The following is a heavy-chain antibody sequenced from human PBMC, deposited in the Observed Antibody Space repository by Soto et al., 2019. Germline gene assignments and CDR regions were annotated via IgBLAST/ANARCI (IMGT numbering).Heavy chain of an antibody. J-gene: IGHJ4*02. CDR2: IYTSGST. Sequence: SETLSLTCTVSGGSISSYYRSWIRQPAGKGLEWIGRIYTSGSTNYNPSLKSRVTMSVDTSKNQFSLKLSSVTAADTAVYYCARETARCSSSFDYWGQGTLVTVSS. V-gene: IGHV4-4*07. CDR1: GGSISSYY. D-gene: IGHD6-6*01. CDR3: ARETARCSSSFDY.